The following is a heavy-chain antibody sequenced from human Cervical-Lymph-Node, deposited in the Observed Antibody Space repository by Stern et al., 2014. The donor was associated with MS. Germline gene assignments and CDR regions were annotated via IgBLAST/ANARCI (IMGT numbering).Heavy chain of an antibody. J-gene: IGHJ4*02. Sequence: DQLVESGGGVVQPGRSLRLSCAASGFTFSSYAMHWVRQAPGKGLEWVAVISYDGSNKYYADSVKGRFTISRDNSKNTLYLQMNSLRAEDTAVYYCARELDDSSGWALFAYWGQGTLVTVSS. CDR2: ISYDGSNK. CDR3: ARELDDSSGWALFAY. V-gene: IGHV3-30*04. CDR1: GFTFSSYA. D-gene: IGHD6-19*01.